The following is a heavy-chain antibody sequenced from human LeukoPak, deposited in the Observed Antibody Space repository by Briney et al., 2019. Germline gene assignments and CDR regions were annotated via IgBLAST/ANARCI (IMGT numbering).Heavy chain of an antibody. CDR1: GFTFSSFG. CDR2: IWYDASNK. Sequence: PGGSLTLSCAASGFTFSSFGMHWVRQAPGKGLEWVALIWYDASNKYYVDSVKGRFTISRDNSKNTLYLQMNSLRDDDTAVYYCVRGVGVSRFNYLDPWGQGTLVTVSS. D-gene: IGHD1-7*01. CDR3: VRGVGVSRFNYLDP. V-gene: IGHV3-33*01. J-gene: IGHJ5*02.